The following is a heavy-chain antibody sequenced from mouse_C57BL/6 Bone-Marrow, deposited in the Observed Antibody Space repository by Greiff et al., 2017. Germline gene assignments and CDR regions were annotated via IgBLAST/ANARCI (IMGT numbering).Heavy chain of an antibody. V-gene: IGHV1-22*01. D-gene: IGHD2-5*01. Sequence: EVQLQQSGPELVKPGASVKMSCKASGYTFTDYNMHWVKQSHGKSLEWIGYINPNNGGTSYNQKFKGKATLTVNKSSSTAYMELRSLTSEDSAVYYCETHSNYERWYFDVWGTGTTVTVSS. CDR1: GYTFTDYN. CDR3: ETHSNYERWYFDV. J-gene: IGHJ1*03. CDR2: INPNNGGT.